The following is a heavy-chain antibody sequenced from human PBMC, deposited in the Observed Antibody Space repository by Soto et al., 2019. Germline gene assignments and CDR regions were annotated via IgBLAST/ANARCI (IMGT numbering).Heavy chain of an antibody. V-gene: IGHV4-61*01. Sequence: QVQLQESGPGLVKPSETLSLTCTVSGGSVSSGRYYWSWIRQPPGKGLEWIGYIYYSGSTNYNPSLKSRVTISVDTSKNQFSLKLSSVTAADTAVYYCARGRLEKYYDFWSGYYNYYGMDVWGQGTTVTVSS. D-gene: IGHD3-3*01. CDR1: GGSVSSGRYY. CDR2: IYYSGST. J-gene: IGHJ6*02. CDR3: ARGRLEKYYDFWSGYYNYYGMDV.